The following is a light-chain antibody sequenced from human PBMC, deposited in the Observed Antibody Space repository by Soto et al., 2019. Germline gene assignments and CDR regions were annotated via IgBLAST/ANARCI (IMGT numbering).Light chain of an antibody. J-gene: IGKJ1*01. CDR3: QHYSNWQTWT. CDR2: GAS. Sequence: EIVMTQSPATLSVSPGERATLSCRASQTVSSNLAWYQQRPGQAPRLLIYGASTRATDIPARFSGCGSETEFTHTISSLQSEDFAVYYCQHYSNWQTWTFGQGTKVDIK. CDR1: QTVSSN. V-gene: IGKV3-15*01.